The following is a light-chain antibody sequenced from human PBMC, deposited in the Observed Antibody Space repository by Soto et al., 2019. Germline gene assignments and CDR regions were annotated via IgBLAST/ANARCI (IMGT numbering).Light chain of an antibody. J-gene: IGKJ1*01. CDR2: GAS. V-gene: IGKV3-20*01. Sequence: EIVLTQSPGTLSLSPGERATLSCRASQSVSSSYLAWYQQKPGQAPRLIIYGASSRATGIPDRFSGSGSGTDFTLTISRLEPEDFEVYYCQQYGSSPPCSLGQGTKVEI. CDR3: QQYGSSPPCS. CDR1: QSVSSSY.